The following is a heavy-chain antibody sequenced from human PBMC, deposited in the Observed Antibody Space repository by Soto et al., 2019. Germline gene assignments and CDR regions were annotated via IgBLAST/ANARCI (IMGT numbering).Heavy chain of an antibody. Sequence: PVGSLRLSCTVSGFAFNNYGINWVRHAPGKGLEWVSSISKSDYTYYSDSVKGRFTISRDNAKNSVSLQMNTLRVEDTAVYYCAREASIIIKAVSDCWGQGTLVTVSS. V-gene: IGHV3-21*01. D-gene: IGHD2-15*01. CDR2: ISKSDYT. J-gene: IGHJ4*02. CDR3: AREASIIIKAVSDC. CDR1: GFAFNNYG.